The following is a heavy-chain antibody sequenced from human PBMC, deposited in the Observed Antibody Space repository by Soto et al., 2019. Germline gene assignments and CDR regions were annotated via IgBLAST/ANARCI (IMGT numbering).Heavy chain of an antibody. J-gene: IGHJ5*02. D-gene: IGHD3-10*01. Sequence: GGSLRLSCAASGFPFGTTDMSWVRQAPGEGLEWVSTIDGSGGITFYADSVKGRFTISRDNSRNTVYLQMNSLRGDDTALYYCVKNSGWFNTWGQGALLTVSS. CDR2: IDGSGGIT. CDR1: GFPFGTTD. V-gene: IGHV3-23*01. CDR3: VKNSGWFNT.